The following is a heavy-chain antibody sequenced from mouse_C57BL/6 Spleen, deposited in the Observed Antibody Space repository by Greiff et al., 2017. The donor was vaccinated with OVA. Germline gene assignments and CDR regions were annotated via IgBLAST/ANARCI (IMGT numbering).Heavy chain of an antibody. D-gene: IGHD2-3*01. CDR2: ISYSGST. CDR1: GYSITSGYD. V-gene: IGHV3-1*01. CDR3: ARDFGYYGFAY. Sequence: VQLQQSGPGMVKPSQSLSLTCTVTGYSITSGYDWHWIRHFPGNKLEWMGYISYSGSTNYNPSLKSRISITHDTSKNQFFLKLNSVTTEDTATYYCARDFGYYGFAYWGQGTLVTVSA. J-gene: IGHJ3*01.